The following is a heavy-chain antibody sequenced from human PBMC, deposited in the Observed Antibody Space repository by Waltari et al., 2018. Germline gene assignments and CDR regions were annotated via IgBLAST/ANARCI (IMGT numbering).Heavy chain of an antibody. J-gene: IGHJ6*02. CDR3: ARDRRVQGVITDYYGMDV. D-gene: IGHD3-10*01. CDR1: GGTFSSYA. V-gene: IGHV1-69*05. CDR2: IIPIFGTA. Sequence: QVQLVQSGAEVKKPGSSVKVSCKASGGTFSSYAISWVRQAPGKGLEWMGGIIPIFGTANYAQKFQGRVTITTDESTSTADMELSSLRSEDTAVYYCARDRRVQGVITDYYGMDVWGQGTTVTVSS.